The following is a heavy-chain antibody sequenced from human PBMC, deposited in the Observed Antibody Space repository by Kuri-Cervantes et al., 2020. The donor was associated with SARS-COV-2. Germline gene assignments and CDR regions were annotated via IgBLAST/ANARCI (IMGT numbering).Heavy chain of an antibody. CDR3: ARLHRAQIWFDP. V-gene: IGHV4-39*01. Sequence: GSLRLSCAASGFTFSSYSMNWVRQAPGKGLEWIGSIYYSGSTYYNPSLKSRVTISVDTSKNQFSLKLSSVTAADTAVYYCARLHRAQIWFDPWGQGTLVTVSS. CDR1: GFTFSSYSMN. J-gene: IGHJ5*02. CDR2: IYYSGST.